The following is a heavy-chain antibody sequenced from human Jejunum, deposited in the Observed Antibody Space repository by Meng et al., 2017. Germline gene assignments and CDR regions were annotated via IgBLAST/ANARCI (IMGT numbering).Heavy chain of an antibody. D-gene: IGHD3-22*01. J-gene: IGHJ4*02. CDR2: INGDGSST. CDR3: VGSHYYDGSGYYLDY. CDR1: GFTFRSYW. V-gene: IGHV3-74*01. Sequence: GGSLRFPCAASGFTFRSYWMHWVRQAPGKGLMGVSRINGDGSSTSYADSVKGRFTFSRDNAKDTLYLQMNSLRDEDTAVYYCVGSHYYDGSGYYLDYWGQGTLVTVSS.